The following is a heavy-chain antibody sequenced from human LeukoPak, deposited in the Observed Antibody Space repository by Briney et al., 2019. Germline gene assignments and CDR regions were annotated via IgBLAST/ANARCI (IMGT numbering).Heavy chain of an antibody. J-gene: IGHJ4*02. CDR1: GFTFDDYA. V-gene: IGHV3-9*01. Sequence: GGSLRLSCAAYGFTFDDYAMHWVRQAPGKGLEWVSGISWNSGSIGYADSVKGRFTISRDNAKNSLYLQMNSLRAEDAALYYCAKEDGSGWYLPDYWGQGTLVTVSS. CDR3: AKEDGSGWYLPDY. D-gene: IGHD6-19*01. CDR2: ISWNSGSI.